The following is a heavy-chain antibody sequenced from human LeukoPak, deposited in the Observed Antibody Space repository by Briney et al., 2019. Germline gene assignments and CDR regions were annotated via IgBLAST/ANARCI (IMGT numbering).Heavy chain of an antibody. CDR1: GFTFSSYW. CDR3: GRSAAAGFFDY. V-gene: IGHV3-7*03. D-gene: IGHD6-13*01. Sequence: GGSLRLSCAASGFTFSSYWMSWVRQAPGRGLEWVANIKQDGSEKYYVDSVKGRFTISRDNAKNSLYMQMNSLRAEDTAVYYCGRSAAAGFFDYWGQGTLVTASS. J-gene: IGHJ4*02. CDR2: IKQDGSEK.